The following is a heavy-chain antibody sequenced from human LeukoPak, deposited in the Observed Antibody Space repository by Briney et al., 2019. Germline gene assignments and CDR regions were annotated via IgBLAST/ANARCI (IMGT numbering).Heavy chain of an antibody. V-gene: IGHV3-48*03. CDR2: ISSSGSTI. Sequence: GGSLRLSCAASGFTSSSFEMTWVRQAPGKGLEWVSYISSSGSTIYYADSVKGRFTISRDNAKNSLYLQMNSLRAEDTAVYYCARDLNWETYWGQGTLVTVSS. CDR1: GFTSSSFE. J-gene: IGHJ4*02. D-gene: IGHD7-27*01. CDR3: ARDLNWETY.